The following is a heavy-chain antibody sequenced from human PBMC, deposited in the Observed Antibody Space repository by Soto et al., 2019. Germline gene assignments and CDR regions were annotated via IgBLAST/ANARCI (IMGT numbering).Heavy chain of an antibody. D-gene: IGHD6-19*01. Sequence: QVQLQESGPGLVKPSGTLSLTCAVSGDSISSSNWWTWVRQSPGRGLAWIGEIYHSGSTSYNPSLKSRVTISVDKSKNHFSLNLSSVTAADAAVYYCATNAVAGTPIDYWGQGTLVTVSS. J-gene: IGHJ4*02. CDR1: GDSISSSNW. CDR3: ATNAVAGTPIDY. V-gene: IGHV4-4*02. CDR2: IYHSGST.